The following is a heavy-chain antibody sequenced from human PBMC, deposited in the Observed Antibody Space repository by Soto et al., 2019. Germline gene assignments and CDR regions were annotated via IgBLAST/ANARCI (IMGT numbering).Heavy chain of an antibody. V-gene: IGHV3-13*01. D-gene: IGHD2-21*01. Sequence: PVGSLRLSCAASGFTFSNYDMHWVRQATGKGLEWVSTISTAGNTYSPGSVKGRFTISRENAKNSLYLQMNSLRVDDTAVYHCVRGRDSGLYYYDYWGRGTLVTVSS. CDR2: ISTAGNT. CDR1: GFTFSNYD. CDR3: VRGRDSGLYYYDY. J-gene: IGHJ4*02.